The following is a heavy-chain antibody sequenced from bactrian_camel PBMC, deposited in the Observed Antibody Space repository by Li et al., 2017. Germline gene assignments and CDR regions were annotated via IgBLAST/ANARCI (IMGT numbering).Heavy chain of an antibody. Sequence: VQLVESGGGSVQAGGSLRLSCAYLYSSDCMGWFRQAPGKEREGVAVISTRGSTGYADSVKGRFTISRDNAKNMEFLQMNSLKSEDTAMYYCAAGAATKMTMYEYNYWGQGTQVTVS. D-gene: IGHD4*01. V-gene: IGHV3S53*01. J-gene: IGHJ4*01. CDR3: AAGAATKMTMYEYNY. CDR1: YSSDC. CDR2: ISTRGST.